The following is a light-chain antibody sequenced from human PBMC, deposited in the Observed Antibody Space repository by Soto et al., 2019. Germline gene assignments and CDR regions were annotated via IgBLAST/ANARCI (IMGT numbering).Light chain of an antibody. Sequence: DIQMTQSPSTLSASVGDRVTITCRASQSISSWLTWYQQKAGQATKLLIYKASIVESGVPSRFSGSGSGTEFTLAISSLQPDDSSTYYCQQYSYFATFGQGTRVEVQ. CDR1: QSISSW. CDR3: QQYSYFAT. CDR2: KAS. V-gene: IGKV1-5*03. J-gene: IGKJ1*01.